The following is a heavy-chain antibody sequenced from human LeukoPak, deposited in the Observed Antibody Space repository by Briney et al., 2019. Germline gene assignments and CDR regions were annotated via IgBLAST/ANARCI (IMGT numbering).Heavy chain of an antibody. D-gene: IGHD6-6*01. V-gene: IGHV4-59*01. CDR2: INHSGST. Sequence: SETLSLTCTVSGGSISSYYWSWIRQPAGKGLEWIGEINHSGSTNYNPSLKSRVTISVDTSKNQFSLKLGSVTAADTAVYFCARLSPPGRSSVKGKYYFDYWGQGALVTVSS. J-gene: IGHJ4*02. CDR3: ARLSPPGRSSVKGKYYFDY. CDR1: GGSISSYY.